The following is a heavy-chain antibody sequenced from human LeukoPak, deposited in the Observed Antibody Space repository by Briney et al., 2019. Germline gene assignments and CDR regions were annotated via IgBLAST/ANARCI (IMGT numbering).Heavy chain of an antibody. CDR1: GFTFSTYA. CDR3: AKDPSTAIVVVTFDY. V-gene: IGHV3-64*01. D-gene: IGHD3-22*01. CDR2: ISGNGRTT. J-gene: IGHJ4*02. Sequence: SGGSLRLSCAVSGFTFSTYAMHWVRQAPGKGLEYVSAISGNGRTTYYATSVKGRFTISRDNSKSTLYLQMGSLRAEDTAVYYCAKDPSTAIVVVTFDYWGQGTLVTVSS.